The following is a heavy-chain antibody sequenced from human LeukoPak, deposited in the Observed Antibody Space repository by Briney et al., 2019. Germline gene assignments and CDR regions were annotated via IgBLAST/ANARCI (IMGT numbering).Heavy chain of an antibody. D-gene: IGHD2-2*01. V-gene: IGHV1-8*01. CDR3: ARGRYCSSTSCSLDNWFDP. CDR2: MNPNSGNT. J-gene: IGHJ5*02. CDR1: GYTFTSYD. Sequence: ASVKVSCKASGYTFTSYDINWVRQATGQGLEWMGWMNPNSGNTGYAQKFQGRVTMTRNTSISTAYMELSSLRSEDTAVYYCARGRYCSSTSCSLDNWFDPWGQGTLVTVSS.